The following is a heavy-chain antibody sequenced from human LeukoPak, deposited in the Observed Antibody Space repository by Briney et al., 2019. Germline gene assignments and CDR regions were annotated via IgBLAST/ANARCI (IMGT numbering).Heavy chain of an antibody. D-gene: IGHD3-10*01. CDR2: IYYSGST. J-gene: IGHJ2*01. CDR3: ARYYGSERLWYFDL. Sequence: PSETLSLTCTVSGGPISSYYWSWLRQPPGKGLEWIGYIYYSGSTNYNPSLKSRVTISVDTSKNQFSLKLSSVTAADTAVYYCARYYGSERLWYFDLWGRGTLVTVSS. V-gene: IGHV4-59*01. CDR1: GGPISSYY.